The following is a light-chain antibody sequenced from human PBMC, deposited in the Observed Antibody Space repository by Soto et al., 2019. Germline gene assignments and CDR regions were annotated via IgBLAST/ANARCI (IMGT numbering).Light chain of an antibody. CDR3: QQYGNSPYT. Sequence: EIVLTQSPGTLSLSPGERVTLSCRASQSVSSDYLAWYQQTPGQAPRLLIYGASSRATGIPDRFSGSGSGTDFTLTISRLEPEDFAVYYCQQYGNSPYTFGQGTKVEIK. CDR1: QSVSSDY. J-gene: IGKJ2*01. CDR2: GAS. V-gene: IGKV3-20*01.